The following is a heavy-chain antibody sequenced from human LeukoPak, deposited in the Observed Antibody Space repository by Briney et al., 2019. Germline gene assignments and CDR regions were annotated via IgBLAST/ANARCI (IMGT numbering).Heavy chain of an antibody. CDR2: ISIDGSSK. CDR3: ARVRQPYCGGDCPYYHGMDV. V-gene: IGHV3-30*03. Sequence: GGSLRLSCAASGFTFSAYGIHWVRQAPGKGLEWVAVISIDGSSKYNADSVKGRFTISRDSSKNTLYLQMNSLRAEDTAVYYCARVRQPYCGGDCPYYHGMDVWGQGTTVTVSS. D-gene: IGHD2-21*02. CDR1: GFTFSAYG. J-gene: IGHJ6*02.